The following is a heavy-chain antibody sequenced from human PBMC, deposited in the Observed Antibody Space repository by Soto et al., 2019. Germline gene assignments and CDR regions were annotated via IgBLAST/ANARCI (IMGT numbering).Heavy chain of an antibody. CDR3: ARFPYSITLGRMDV. CDR1: GFTFSSYW. CDR2: IKQDGSEK. J-gene: IGHJ6*02. Sequence: GESLKISCAASGFTFSSYWMSWVRQAPGKGLEWVANIKQDGSEKYYVDSVKGRFTISRDNAKNSLYLQMNSLRAEDTAVYYCARFPYSITLGRMDVWGQGTTVTVSS. V-gene: IGHV3-7*05. D-gene: IGHD3-16*01.